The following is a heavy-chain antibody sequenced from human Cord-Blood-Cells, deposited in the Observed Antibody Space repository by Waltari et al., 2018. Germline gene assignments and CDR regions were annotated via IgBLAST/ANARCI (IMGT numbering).Heavy chain of an antibody. V-gene: IGHV4-34*01. CDR2: NNHSGST. CDR1: GGSFSGYY. CDR3: ARRYKILGSGSYYDAFDI. D-gene: IGHD3-10*01. Sequence: QVQLQQWGAGLLKPSETLSLTCAVYGGSFSGYYWSWIRQPPGKGLEWIGENNHSGSTNYNPSLKSRVTISVDTSKNQFSLKLSSVTAADTAVYYCARRYKILGSGSYYDAFDIWGQGTMVTVSS. J-gene: IGHJ3*02.